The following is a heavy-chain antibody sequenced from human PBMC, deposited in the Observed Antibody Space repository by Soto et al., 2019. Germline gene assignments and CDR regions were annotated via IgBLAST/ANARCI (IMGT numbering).Heavy chain of an antibody. J-gene: IGHJ6*02. CDR3: ARGGRRSPGMDV. CDR2: IYYSGST. CDR1: GGSISSGGYY. V-gene: IGHV4-31*03. Sequence: QVQLQESGPGLVKPSQTLSLTCTVSGGSISSGGYYWSWIRQHPGKGLEWIGYIYYSGSTYYNPSLKRRVTISVDTSKNQFSLKVSSVAAADTAVYYCARGGRRSPGMDVWGQGTTVTVSS.